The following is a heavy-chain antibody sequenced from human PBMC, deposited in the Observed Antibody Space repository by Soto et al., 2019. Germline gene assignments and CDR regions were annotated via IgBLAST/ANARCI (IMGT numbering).Heavy chain of an antibody. D-gene: IGHD3-3*01. CDR1: GGSMSPFY. J-gene: IGHJ6*02. CDR2: IYYSGNT. Sequence: QVQLLESGPGLLKPSETLSLTCSVSGGSMSPFYRSWIRQSPRKGLEWIGYIYYSGNTNYNPSLKSRVTISVDTSKDQFSLRLSSVTAADSAVYYCARGVYDYWSGYYAGSGLDVWGQGTTVIVSS. V-gene: IGHV4-59*01. CDR3: ARGVYDYWSGYYAGSGLDV.